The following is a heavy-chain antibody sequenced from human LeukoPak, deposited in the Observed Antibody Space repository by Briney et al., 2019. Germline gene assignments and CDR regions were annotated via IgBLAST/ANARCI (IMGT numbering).Heavy chain of an antibody. CDR2: IYYSGST. J-gene: IGHJ6*02. D-gene: IGHD3-16*01. CDR3: ARRTSGDSSMDV. CDR1: GGSISSGDYY. V-gene: IGHV4-30-4*02. Sequence: SETLSLTCTVSGGSISSGDYYWSWIRQPPGKGLEWIGYIYYSGSTYYNPSLKSRVTISVDTSKNQFSLKLSSVTAADTAVYYCARRTSGDSSMDVWGQGTTVTVSS.